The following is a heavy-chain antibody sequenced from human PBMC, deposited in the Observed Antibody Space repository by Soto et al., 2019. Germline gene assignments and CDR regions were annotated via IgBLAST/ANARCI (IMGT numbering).Heavy chain of an antibody. CDR3: ARELGSPLDYYYGMDV. CDR1: GGTFSSYT. CDR2: IIPILGIA. J-gene: IGHJ6*02. D-gene: IGHD3-10*01. Sequence: QVQLVQSGAEVKKPGSSVKVSCKASGGTFSSYTISWVRQAPGQGLEWMGRIIPILGIANYAQKFQGRVKITSDKSTSTAYMELSSLRSEDTAVYYCARELGSPLDYYYGMDVWGQGTTVTVSS. V-gene: IGHV1-69*02.